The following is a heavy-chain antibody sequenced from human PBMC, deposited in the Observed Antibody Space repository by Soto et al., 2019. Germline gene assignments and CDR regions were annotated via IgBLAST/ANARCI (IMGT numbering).Heavy chain of an antibody. CDR2: IYSGGYT. CDR1: GFTVSNNY. Sequence: EVQLVESGGGLIQPGGSLRLSCAVSGFTVSNNYMSWVRQAPGKGLEGVSVIYSGGYTAYGDSVKGRFTISRDNSKNTPSPQQNTPRPDPPALFFRAPHPGGGGYWGQGTLVTVSS. CDR3: APHPGGGGY. J-gene: IGHJ4*02. V-gene: IGHV3-53*01. D-gene: IGHD3-10*01.